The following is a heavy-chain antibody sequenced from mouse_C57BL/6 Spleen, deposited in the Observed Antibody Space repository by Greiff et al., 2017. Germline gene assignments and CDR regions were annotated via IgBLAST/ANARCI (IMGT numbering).Heavy chain of an antibody. CDR2: IWSDGST. CDR3: AREGIYYGNPYAMDY. J-gene: IGHJ4*01. CDR1: GFSLTSYG. Sequence: VHLVESGPSLVAPSQSLSITCTVSGFSLTSYGVHWVRQPPGKGLEWLVVIWSDGSTTYNSALKSRLSISKDNSKSQVFLKMNSLQTDDTAMYYCAREGIYYGNPYAMDYWGQGTSVTVSS. D-gene: IGHD2-1*01. V-gene: IGHV2-6*03.